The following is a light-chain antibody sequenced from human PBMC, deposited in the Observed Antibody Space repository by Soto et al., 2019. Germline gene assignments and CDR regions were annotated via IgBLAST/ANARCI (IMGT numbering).Light chain of an antibody. V-gene: IGKV4-1*01. CDR1: QSVMYSNNKNY. Sequence: DIVLTQSPDSLAVSPGERATINCESSQSVMYSNNKNYISWFQQKPGPSPQLLIFWASMRESGVPDRFSGSGSGTNFTLPISGLQAEDVSIYYCHQYFTFPWTFGQGTKVEIK. CDR3: HQYFTFPWT. CDR2: WAS. J-gene: IGKJ1*01.